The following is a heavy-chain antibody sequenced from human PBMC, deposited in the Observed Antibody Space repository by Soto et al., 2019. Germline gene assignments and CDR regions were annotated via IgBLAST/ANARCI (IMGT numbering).Heavy chain of an antibody. Sequence: GGSLRLSCAASGFTFDDYAMHWVRQAPGKGLEWVSGISWNSGSIGYADSVKGRFTISRDNAKNSLYLQMNSLRAEDTALYYCAKAYYYDSSDPKGPFDYWGQGTLVTVSS. CDR2: ISWNSGSI. CDR3: AKAYYYDSSDPKGPFDY. J-gene: IGHJ4*02. V-gene: IGHV3-9*01. D-gene: IGHD3-22*01. CDR1: GFTFDDYA.